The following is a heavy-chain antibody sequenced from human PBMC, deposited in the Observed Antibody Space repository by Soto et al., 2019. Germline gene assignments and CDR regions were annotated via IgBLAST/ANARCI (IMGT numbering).Heavy chain of an antibody. CDR3: ARTTIFGVEQGD. CDR1: GGTFSSYA. CDR2: IIPIFGTA. V-gene: IGHV1-69*12. J-gene: IGHJ4*02. Sequence: QVQLVQSGAEVKKPGSSVKVSCKASGGTFSSYAISWVRQAPGQGLEWMGGIIPIFGTANYAQKFQGRAXIXAXXSTSTAYMELSSLRSEDTAVYYCARTTIFGVEQGDWGQGTLVTVSS. D-gene: IGHD3-3*01.